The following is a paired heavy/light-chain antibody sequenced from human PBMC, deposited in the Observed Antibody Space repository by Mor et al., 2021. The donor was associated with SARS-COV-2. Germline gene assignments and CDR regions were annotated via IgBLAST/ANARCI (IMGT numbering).Heavy chain of an antibody. CDR2: IYYSGST. V-gene: IGHV4-39*01. CDR1: GGSISSSSYY. CDR3: ARQENESYGSSYYYYYGMDV. Sequence: QLQLQESGPGLVKPSETLSLTCTVSGGSISSSSYYWGWIRQPPGKGLEWIGSIYYSGSTYYNPSLKSRVTISVDTSKNQFSLKLSSVTAADTAVYYCARQENESYGSSYYYYYGMDVWGQGTTVTVSS. D-gene: IGHD5-18*01. J-gene: IGHJ6*02.
Light chain of an antibody. CDR2: AAS. J-gene: IGKJ5*01. CDR1: QSISSY. Sequence: DIQMTQSPSSLSASVGDRVTITCRASQSISSYLNWYQQKPGKAPKLLIYAASSLQSGVPSRFSGSGSGTDFTLTISSLQPEDFATYYCQQSYSTITFGQGTRLEIK. CDR3: QQSYSTIT. V-gene: IGKV1-39*01.